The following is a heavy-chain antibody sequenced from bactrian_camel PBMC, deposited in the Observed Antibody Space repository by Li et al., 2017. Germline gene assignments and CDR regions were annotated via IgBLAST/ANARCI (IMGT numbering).Heavy chain of an antibody. Sequence: QLVESGGGSVQAGGSLRLSCAASGLIFGGRSMSWVRQAPGKERERVSCINANDNTYYADAVKGRFTTSRDNAKDTVYLQMTSLNAEDTAVYHCAAHRGMGAMRTRGLHLTNFPYWGRGTQVTVS. V-gene: IGHV3S10*01. J-gene: IGHJ4*01. CDR2: INANDNT. D-gene: IGHD3*01. CDR1: GLIFGGRS. CDR3: AAHRGMGAMRTRGLHLTNFPY.